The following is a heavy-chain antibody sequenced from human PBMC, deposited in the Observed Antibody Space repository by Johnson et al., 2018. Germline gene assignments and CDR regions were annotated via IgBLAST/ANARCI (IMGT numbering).Heavy chain of an antibody. CDR1: GFTFSSYT. CDR3: ARGLYGLFIIPPESGMDV. Sequence: VQLVESGGGLLKPGGSMRVSCAASGFTFSSYTMNWVRQAPGKGLEWILSIGGSGRYVHYADSVKGRFPISRDNAQNSLYLPMNSLRAEDSAVYYCARGLYGLFIIPPESGMDVWGQGTTVTVSS. CDR2: IGGSGRYV. V-gene: IGHV3-21*01. D-gene: IGHD3/OR15-3a*01. J-gene: IGHJ6*02.